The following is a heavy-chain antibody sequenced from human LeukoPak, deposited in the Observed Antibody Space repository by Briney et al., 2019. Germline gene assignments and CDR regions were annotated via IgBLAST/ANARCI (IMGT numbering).Heavy chain of an antibody. J-gene: IGHJ4*02. CDR1: GGAVSSYY. V-gene: IGHV4-59*08. Sequence: SETLSLTCSVSGGAVSSYYWSWIRQPPGKGLEWIGYVYYTGSTNYNPSLKSRVTMFEDKSKNQFSLRLSSVTVADTAVYYCARHFAYSSSSYFDYWGQGSLVTVSS. CDR3: ARHFAYSSSSYFDY. CDR2: VYYTGST. D-gene: IGHD6-6*01.